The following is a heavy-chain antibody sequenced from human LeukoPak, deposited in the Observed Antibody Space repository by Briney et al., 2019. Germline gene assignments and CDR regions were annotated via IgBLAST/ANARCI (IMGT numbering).Heavy chain of an antibody. V-gene: IGHV3-48*03. CDR1: GFTFSSYA. CDR2: IRGSGSGM. CDR3: ARDDNWGFDY. Sequence: GGSLRLSCAASGFTFSSYAMSWVRQAPGKGLEWVANIRGSGSGMGSGNYYAGSVKGRFTISRDNAKNSLYLQMSSLRADDTAFYYCARDDNWGFDYWGQGALVTVSS. D-gene: IGHD7-27*01. J-gene: IGHJ4*02.